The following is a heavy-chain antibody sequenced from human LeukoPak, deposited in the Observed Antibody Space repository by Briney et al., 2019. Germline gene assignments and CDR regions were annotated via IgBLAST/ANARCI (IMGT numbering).Heavy chain of an antibody. V-gene: IGHV4-61*08. Sequence: SETLSLTCTVSGGSISSGDYYWSWIRQPPGKGLEWIGYIYYSGSTNYNPSLKSRVTISVDTSKNQFSLKLSSVTAADTAVYYCARGGAALPLDYWGQGTLVTVSS. J-gene: IGHJ4*02. CDR3: ARGGAALPLDY. CDR1: GGSISSGDYY. D-gene: IGHD6-25*01. CDR2: IYYSGST.